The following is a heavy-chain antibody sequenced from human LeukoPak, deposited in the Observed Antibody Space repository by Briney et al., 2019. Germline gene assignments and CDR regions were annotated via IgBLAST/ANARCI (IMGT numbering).Heavy chain of an antibody. Sequence: ASVKVSCKVSGYTLTELSMHWVRQAPGKGLEWMGGFDPEDGETIYAQKFQGRVTMTEDTSTDTAYMELSSLRSEDTAVYYCATGWPDFWSGYYTGHDAFDIWGQGTMVTVSS. J-gene: IGHJ3*02. CDR1: GYTLTELS. CDR2: FDPEDGET. CDR3: ATGWPDFWSGYYTGHDAFDI. D-gene: IGHD3-3*01. V-gene: IGHV1-24*01.